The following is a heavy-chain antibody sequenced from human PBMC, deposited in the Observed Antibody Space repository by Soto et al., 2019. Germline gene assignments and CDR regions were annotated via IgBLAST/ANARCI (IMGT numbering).Heavy chain of an antibody. D-gene: IGHD4-17*01. Sequence: GGSLRLSCAASGFTFSSYSMNWVRQAPGKGLEWVSYISSSSSTIYYADSVKGRFTISRDNAKNSLYLQMNSLRAEDTAVYYCARGDSGDYGWNYYHGMDVWGQGTTVPVSS. CDR2: ISSSSSTI. V-gene: IGHV3-48*01. CDR3: ARGDSGDYGWNYYHGMDV. J-gene: IGHJ6*02. CDR1: GFTFSSYS.